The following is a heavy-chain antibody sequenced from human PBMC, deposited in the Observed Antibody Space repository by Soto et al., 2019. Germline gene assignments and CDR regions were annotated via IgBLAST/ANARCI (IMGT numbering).Heavy chain of an antibody. D-gene: IGHD6-13*01. CDR1: GGSISSSSYY. CDR3: ARHEQQLVYDWFDP. V-gene: IGHV4-39*01. J-gene: IGHJ5*02. CDR2: IYYSGST. Sequence: QLQLQESGPGLVKPSETLSLTCTVSGGSISSSSYYWGWIRQPPGKGLGLIGSIYYSGSTYYNPSPKGRVNRSVDTSKNQFALKLSSVTAADTAVYYCARHEQQLVYDWFDPWGQGTLVTVSS.